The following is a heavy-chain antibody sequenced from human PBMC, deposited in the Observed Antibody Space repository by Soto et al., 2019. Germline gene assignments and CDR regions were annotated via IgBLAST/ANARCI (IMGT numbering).Heavy chain of an antibody. J-gene: IGHJ3*02. CDR2: IEPSDSYT. CDR3: ARLSGSSGWNDAFDI. D-gene: IGHD6-19*01. Sequence: XDSLKKYCKGSGYSFTSYWISWVRQMPGKGLEWMGRIEPSDSYTNYSPSFQGHVTISADKSISTAYLQWSSLKASDTAMYYCARLSGSSGWNDAFDIWGQGTMVTVS. CDR1: GYSFTSYW. V-gene: IGHV5-10-1*01.